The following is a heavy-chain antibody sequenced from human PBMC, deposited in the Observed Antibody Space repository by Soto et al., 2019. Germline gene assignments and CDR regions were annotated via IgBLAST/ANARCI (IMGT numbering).Heavy chain of an antibody. J-gene: IGHJ4*02. CDR1: GGSISSYY. CDR3: ARSFGYYGSGAAFDY. V-gene: IGHV4-59*01. D-gene: IGHD3-10*01. Sequence: QVQLQESGPGLVKPSETLSLTCTVSGGSISSYYWSWIRQPPGKGLEWIGYIYYSGSTNYNPSLKSRVTISVDTSKSQFSLKLSSVTAADTAVYYCARSFGYYGSGAAFDYWGQGTLVTVSS. CDR2: IYYSGST.